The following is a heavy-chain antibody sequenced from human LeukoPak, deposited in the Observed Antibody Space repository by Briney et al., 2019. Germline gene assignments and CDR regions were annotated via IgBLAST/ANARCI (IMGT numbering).Heavy chain of an antibody. CDR1: GYTFTGYY. D-gene: IGHD6-13*01. Sequence: ASVKVSCKASGYTFTGYYMHWVRQAPGQGLEWMGWINPNSGGTNYTQKFQGRVTMTRDTPISTAYMELSRLRSDDTAVYYCAREGGSSWYYYGMDVWGQGTTVTVSS. V-gene: IGHV1-2*02. CDR2: INPNSGGT. J-gene: IGHJ6*02. CDR3: AREGGSSWYYYGMDV.